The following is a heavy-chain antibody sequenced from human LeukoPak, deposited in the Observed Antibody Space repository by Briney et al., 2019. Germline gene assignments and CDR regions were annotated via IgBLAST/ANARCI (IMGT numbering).Heavy chain of an antibody. Sequence: SETLSLTCTVSGGSISSYYWSWIRQPAGKGLEWIGRIYTSGSTNYNPSLKSRVTMSVDTSKNQFSLKLSSVTAADTAVYYCARSLRITMVRGVEYYMDVWGKGTTVTISS. CDR3: ARSLRITMVRGVEYYMDV. CDR2: IYTSGST. D-gene: IGHD3-10*01. V-gene: IGHV4-4*07. J-gene: IGHJ6*03. CDR1: GGSISSYY.